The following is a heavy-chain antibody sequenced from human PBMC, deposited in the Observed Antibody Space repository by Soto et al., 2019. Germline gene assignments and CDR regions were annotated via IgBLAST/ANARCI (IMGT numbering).Heavy chain of an antibody. CDR3: ARHKMATIEPFDY. V-gene: IGHV3-21*01. CDR2: ISSSSSYI. Sequence: EVQLVESGGGLVKPGGSLRLTCAASGFTFSSYSMNWVRQAPGKGLEWVSSISSSSSYIYYADSVKGRFTISRDNAKNSLYLQMNSRRAEDTAVYYCARHKMATIEPFDYWGQGTLDTVSS. J-gene: IGHJ4*02. CDR1: GFTFSSYS. D-gene: IGHD5-12*01.